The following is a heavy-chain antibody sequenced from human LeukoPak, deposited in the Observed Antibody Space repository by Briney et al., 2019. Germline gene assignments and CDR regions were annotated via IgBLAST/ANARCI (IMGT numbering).Heavy chain of an antibody. CDR1: GFTFSSYG. D-gene: IGHD3-3*01. Sequence: GGSLRLSCAASGFTFSSYGMHWVRQAPGKGLEWVAVISYDGSNKYYADSVKGRFTISRDNSKNTLYLQMNSLRAEDTAVYYCAKTGYYDFWSGYYDYWGQGTLVTVSS. CDR2: ISYDGSNK. V-gene: IGHV3-30*18. CDR3: AKTGYYDFWSGYYDY. J-gene: IGHJ4*02.